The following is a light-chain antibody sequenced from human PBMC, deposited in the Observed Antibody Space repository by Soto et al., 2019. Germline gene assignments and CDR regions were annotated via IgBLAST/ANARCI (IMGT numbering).Light chain of an antibody. J-gene: IGLJ2*01. Sequence: QSVLTQPPSVSAAPGKKVPISCSGSSSNIENNYVSWYQQLPGTAPKLLIYDNNMRPSGIPDRFSGSKSGTSATLGITGLQTGDEADYYCGTWDSSLSAVVFGGGTKLTVL. CDR2: DNN. CDR3: GTWDSSLSAVV. CDR1: SSNIENNY. V-gene: IGLV1-51*01.